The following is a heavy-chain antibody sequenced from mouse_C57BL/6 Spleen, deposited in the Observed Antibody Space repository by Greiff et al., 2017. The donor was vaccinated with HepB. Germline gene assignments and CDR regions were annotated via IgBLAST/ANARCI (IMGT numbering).Heavy chain of an antibody. D-gene: IGHD1-1*01. CDR1: GYTFTSYW. V-gene: IGHV1-52*01. CDR2: IDPSDSET. J-gene: IGHJ1*03. Sequence: QVHVKQSGAELVRPGSSVKLSCKASGYTFTSYWMHWVKQRPIQGLEWIGNIDPSDSETHYNQKFKDKATLTVDKSSSTAYMQLSSLTSEDSAVYYCATNYYGSSYDWYFDVWGTGTTVTVSS. CDR3: ATNYYGSSYDWYFDV.